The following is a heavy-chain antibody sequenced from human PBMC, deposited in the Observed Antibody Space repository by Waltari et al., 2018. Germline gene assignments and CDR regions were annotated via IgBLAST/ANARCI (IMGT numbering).Heavy chain of an antibody. J-gene: IGHJ6*02. V-gene: IGHV4-34*01. CDR2: INHNGAT. CDR3: ARGYGVEGDKRRYFYYGMDV. CDR1: GDSFTDSY. D-gene: IGHD2-21*01. Sequence: QAQLKQWGAGLLKPSETLSLTCAVFGDSFTDSYWSWIRQSPGKGREWIGEINHNGATNYNPSLKSRVTISVDTSKKQCSLRVKSVTVADTSVYYCARGYGVEGDKRRYFYYGMDVWGQGTTVTVSS.